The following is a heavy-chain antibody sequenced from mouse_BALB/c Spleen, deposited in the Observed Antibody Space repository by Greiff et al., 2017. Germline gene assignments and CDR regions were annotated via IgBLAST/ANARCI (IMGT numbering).Heavy chain of an antibody. J-gene: IGHJ4*01. CDR1: GDSITSGY. Sequence: EVQLQQSGPSLVKPSQTLSLTCSVTGDSITSGYWNWIRKFPGNKLEYMGYISYSGSTYYNPSLKSRISITRDTSKNQYYLQLNSVTTEDTATYYCARRGTATNAMDYWGQGTSVTVSS. V-gene: IGHV3-8*02. CDR2: ISYSGST. CDR3: ARRGTATNAMDY. D-gene: IGHD1-2*01.